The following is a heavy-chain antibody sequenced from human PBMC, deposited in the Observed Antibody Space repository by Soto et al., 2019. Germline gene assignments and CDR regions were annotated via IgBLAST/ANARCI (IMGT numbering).Heavy chain of an antibody. V-gene: IGHV3-23*01. Sequence: GGSLRLSCAASGFTFNTFAMTWVRQAPGKGLEWVSSIGGGDDHRFYADSVKGRFTISRDNSKHMVFLQMNSLRAEDTAIYYCAKDRMDHNSVWDPFDVWGQGTMVTVSS. J-gene: IGHJ3*01. D-gene: IGHD2-21*01. CDR3: AKDRMDHNSVWDPFDV. CDR1: GFTFNTFA. CDR2: IGGGDDHR.